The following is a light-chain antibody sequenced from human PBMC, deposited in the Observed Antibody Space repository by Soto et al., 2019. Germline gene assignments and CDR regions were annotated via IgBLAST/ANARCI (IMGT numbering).Light chain of an antibody. CDR3: SSCTSSSPWV. CDR2: EVS. Sequence: QSALTQPASVSGSPGQSITISCTGTSSDVGGYNYVSWYQQHPGKAPKLMIYEVSNRPSGVSNRFSGSKSGNTASLIISGLQAEDEADYYCSSCTSSSPWVFGGGTKLTVL. V-gene: IGLV2-14*01. CDR1: SSDVGGYNY. J-gene: IGLJ3*02.